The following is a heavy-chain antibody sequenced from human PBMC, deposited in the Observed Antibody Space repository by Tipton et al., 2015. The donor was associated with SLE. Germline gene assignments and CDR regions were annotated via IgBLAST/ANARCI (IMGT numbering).Heavy chain of an antibody. CDR3: AGGGVRPDP. CDR1: GVSIGSGSYY. Sequence: TLSLTCTASGVSIGSGSYYWSWIRQPAGKGLEWIGRIYASGSTNYNPSLKSRVTLSVDTSKNQFSLKLSSVTAADTAVYYCAGGGVRPDPWGQGTLVTVSS. CDR2: IYASGST. D-gene: IGHD2-8*01. V-gene: IGHV4-61*02. J-gene: IGHJ5*02.